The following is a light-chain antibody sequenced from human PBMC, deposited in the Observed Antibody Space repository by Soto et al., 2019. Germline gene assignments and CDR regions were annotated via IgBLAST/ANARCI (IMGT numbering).Light chain of an antibody. J-gene: IGLJ1*01. CDR2: EVN. CDR1: SSDVGLYDY. Sequence: QSVLTQPASVSGSPGQSITISCTGTSSDVGLYDYVSWYQQHPGKAPQLMIYEVNKRPSGVPDRFSGSKSGNTASLTVSGLQAEDEADYYCSSYAGSSNVFGTGTKVTVL. V-gene: IGLV2-8*01. CDR3: SSYAGSSNV.